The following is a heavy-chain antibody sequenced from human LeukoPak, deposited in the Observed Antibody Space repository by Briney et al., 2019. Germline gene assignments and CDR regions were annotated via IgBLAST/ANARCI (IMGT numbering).Heavy chain of an antibody. V-gene: IGHV4-59*01. J-gene: IGHJ4*02. CDR2: IYYSGST. CDR3: ARGKGYSYGYYFDY. CDR1: GGSISSYY. Sequence: PSETLSLTCTVSGGSISSYYWNWIRQPPGKGLEWIGYIYYSGSTNYNPSLKSRVTISVDTSKNQFSLKLSSVTAADTAVYYCARGKGYSYGYYFDYWGQGTLVTVSS. D-gene: IGHD5-18*01.